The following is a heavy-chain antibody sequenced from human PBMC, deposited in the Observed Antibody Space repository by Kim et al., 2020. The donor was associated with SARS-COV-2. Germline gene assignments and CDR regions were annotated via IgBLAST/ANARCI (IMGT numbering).Heavy chain of an antibody. CDR2: ISSYSGNK. J-gene: IGHJ4*02. Sequence: ASVKVSCKASGYTFSRYGVSWVRQAPGQGLEWMGWISSYSGNKYYTEKFQGRVTMTTDTSTSTAYMELRSLRSDDTAVYFCARDGAITGSNSDYWGQGTLVTVSS. V-gene: IGHV1-18*04. D-gene: IGHD6-13*01. CDR1: GYTFSRYG. CDR3: ARDGAITGSNSDY.